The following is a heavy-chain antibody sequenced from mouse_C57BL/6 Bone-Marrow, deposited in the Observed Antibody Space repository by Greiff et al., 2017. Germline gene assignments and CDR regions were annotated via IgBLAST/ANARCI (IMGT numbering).Heavy chain of an antibody. CDR1: GYTFTDYY. J-gene: IGHJ2*01. Sequence: QVHVKQSGPELVKPGASVKISCKASGYTFTDYYINWVKQRPGQGLEWIGWIFPGSGSTYYNEKFKGQATLTVDNSSSTAYMLLSSLTSEDSAVYFCARTGRGDYWGQGTTLTVSS. CDR3: ARTGRGDY. D-gene: IGHD4-1*01. CDR2: IFPGSGST. V-gene: IGHV1-75*01.